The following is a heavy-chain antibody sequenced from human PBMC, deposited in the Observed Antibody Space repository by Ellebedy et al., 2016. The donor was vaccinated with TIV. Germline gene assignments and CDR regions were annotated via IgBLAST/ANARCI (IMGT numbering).Heavy chain of an antibody. CDR3: AKYLTGWQVDY. J-gene: IGHJ4*02. CDR2: IGGTGGTT. CDR1: GISLRSYA. Sequence: GESLKISCAASGISLRSYAMSWVRQAPGKGLEWVSTIGGTGGTTYYRESVKGRFTVSRDASRNTLYLQMSSLRAEDTAVYYCAKYLTGWQVDYWGQGTLVTVSS. D-gene: IGHD1-20*01. V-gene: IGHV3-23*01.